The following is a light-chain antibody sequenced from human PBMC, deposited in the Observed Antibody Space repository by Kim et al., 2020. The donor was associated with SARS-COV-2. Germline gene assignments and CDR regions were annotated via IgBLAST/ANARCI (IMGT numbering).Light chain of an antibody. CDR2: KVS. Sequence: DVVLTQSPLSLPVTLGQPAYISCRSTQSLQHNDGNTYLSWFQQRPGQSPRRLIYKVSNRDSGVPDRFSGSGSGADFILKISRVEAEDVGVYYCMQGTHWPPGHIFGQGTKLEI. V-gene: IGKV2-30*02. CDR1: QSLQHNDGNTY. CDR3: MQGTHWPPGHI. J-gene: IGKJ2*01.